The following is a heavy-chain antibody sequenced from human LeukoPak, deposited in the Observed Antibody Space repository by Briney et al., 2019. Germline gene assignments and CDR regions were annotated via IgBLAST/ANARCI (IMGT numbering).Heavy chain of an antibody. D-gene: IGHD4-23*01. J-gene: IGHJ6*03. V-gene: IGHV4-61*02. CDR1: GGSISSSSYY. Sequence: SETLSLTCTVSGGSISSSSYYWGWIRQPAGKGLEWIGRIYTSGSTNYNPSLKSRVTMSVDTSKNQFSLKLSSVTAADTAVYYCAREVVTPNYYYYYMDVWGKGTTVTVSS. CDR2: IYTSGST. CDR3: AREVVTPNYYYYYMDV.